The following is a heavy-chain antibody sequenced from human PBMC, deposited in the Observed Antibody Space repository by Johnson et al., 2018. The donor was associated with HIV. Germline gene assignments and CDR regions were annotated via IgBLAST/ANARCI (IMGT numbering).Heavy chain of an antibody. CDR3: ARAPYNWNLGLFDAFDV. V-gene: IGHV3-23*04. Sequence: MLLVESGGGLVQPGGSLRLSCAASGFTFSSYAMSWVRQAPGKGMEWVSAISGSGGSTYYADSVKGRFTISRDNAKNSLFLQMNGLRAEDTAVYYCARAPYNWNLGLFDAFDVWGQGTKVTVSA. CDR2: ISGSGGST. CDR1: GFTFSSYA. D-gene: IGHD1-7*01. J-gene: IGHJ3*01.